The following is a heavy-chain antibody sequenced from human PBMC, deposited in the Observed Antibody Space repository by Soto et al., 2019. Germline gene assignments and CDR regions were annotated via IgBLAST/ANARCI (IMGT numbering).Heavy chain of an antibody. Sequence: EVQLLESGGGLVQPGGSLRLSCAASGFTFSSYAMSWVRQAPGKGLEWVSAISGSGGSTYYADSVKGRFTISRDNSKNTLYLQMNSLRAEDTAVYYCAKDHGDCSSTSCYPDYWGQGTLDTVSS. CDR3: AKDHGDCSSTSCYPDY. V-gene: IGHV3-23*01. CDR1: GFTFSSYA. D-gene: IGHD2-2*01. CDR2: ISGSGGST. J-gene: IGHJ4*02.